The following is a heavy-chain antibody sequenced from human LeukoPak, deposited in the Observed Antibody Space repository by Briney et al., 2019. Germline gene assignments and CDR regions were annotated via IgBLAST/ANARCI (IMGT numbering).Heavy chain of an antibody. J-gene: IGHJ4*02. D-gene: IGHD3-10*01. CDR3: AKDLSSGGSGIFDY. CDR1: GFTFSSYA. V-gene: IGHV3-9*01. CDR2: ISWNSGSI. Sequence: GGSLRLSCAASGFTFSSYAMSWVRQAPGKGLEWVSGISWNSGSIGYADSVKGRFTISRDNAKNSLYLQMNSLRAEDTALYYCAKDLSSGGSGIFDYWGQGTLVTVSS.